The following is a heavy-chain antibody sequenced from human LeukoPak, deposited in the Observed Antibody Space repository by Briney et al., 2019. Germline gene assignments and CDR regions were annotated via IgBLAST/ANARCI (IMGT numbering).Heavy chain of an antibody. J-gene: IGHJ4*02. CDR3: ARVAVAGNGVFDY. D-gene: IGHD6-19*01. V-gene: IGHV3-64*02. CDR1: GFAFSGYA. CDR2: ISNNGGST. Sequence: HPGGTLTLSCAAYGFAFSGYAMHWLRHTPGMGLEYVTAISNNGGSTNYAGSGKGRFTISRNNSKNRLYRKMGSLGAEDMACYNGARVAVAGNGVFDYWGQGTLVTVSS.